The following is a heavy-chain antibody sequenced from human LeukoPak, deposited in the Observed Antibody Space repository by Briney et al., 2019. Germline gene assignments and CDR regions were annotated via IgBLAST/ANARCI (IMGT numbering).Heavy chain of an antibody. V-gene: IGHV5-51*01. CDR2: IYPGDSDT. Sequence: GESLKISCQCSGYIFASYWIGWVRQMPGKGLEWMGIIYPGDSDTTCNPSFQGQVTISADKSISTAYLQWSSLKASDTAMYYCARKRGTFDYWGQGTLVTVSS. CDR1: GYIFASYW. CDR3: ARKRGTFDY. J-gene: IGHJ4*02.